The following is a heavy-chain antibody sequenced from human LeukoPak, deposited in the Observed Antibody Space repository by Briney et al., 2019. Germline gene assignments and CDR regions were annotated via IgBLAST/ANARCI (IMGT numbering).Heavy chain of an antibody. CDR2: ISGSGGST. CDR3: ARGDRYSSSPGVLFY. J-gene: IGHJ4*02. Sequence: PGGSLRLSCAASGFTFSSYAMSWVRQAPGKGLEWVSAISGSGGSTYYADSVKGRFTISRDNSKNTLYLQMNSLRAEDTAVYYCARGDRYSSSPGVLFYWGQGTLVTVSS. V-gene: IGHV3-23*01. CDR1: GFTFSSYA. D-gene: IGHD6-6*01.